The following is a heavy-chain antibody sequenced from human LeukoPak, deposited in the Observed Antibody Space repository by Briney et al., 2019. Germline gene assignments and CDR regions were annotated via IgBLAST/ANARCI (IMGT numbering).Heavy chain of an antibody. J-gene: IGHJ6*02. V-gene: IGHV1-18*04. CDR2: MNPNSGNT. CDR3: AREDWDDSSAYDSNTRGYGMDV. Sequence: ASVKVSCKASGYTFTSYYMHWVRQAPGQGLEGMGWMNPNSGNTGYAQKLQGRVTMTTDTSTSTAYMEVRSLRSDDTAVYYCAREDWDDSSAYDSNTRGYGMDVWGQGTTVTVSS. CDR1: GYTFTSYY. D-gene: IGHD3-22*01.